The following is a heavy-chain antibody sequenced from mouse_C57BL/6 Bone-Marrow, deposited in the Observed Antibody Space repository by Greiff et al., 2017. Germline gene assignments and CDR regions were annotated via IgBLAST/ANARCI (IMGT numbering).Heavy chain of an antibody. CDR2: IYPGDGDT. CDR1: GYAFSSYW. J-gene: IGHJ3*01. Sequence: QVQLKESGAELVKPGASVKISCKASGYAFSSYWMNWVKQRPGKGLEWIGQIYPGDGDTNYNGKFKGKATLTADKSSSTAYMQLSSLTSEDSAVYFCARGHYGSSYAAYWGQGTLVTVSA. D-gene: IGHD1-1*01. CDR3: ARGHYGSSYAAY. V-gene: IGHV1-80*01.